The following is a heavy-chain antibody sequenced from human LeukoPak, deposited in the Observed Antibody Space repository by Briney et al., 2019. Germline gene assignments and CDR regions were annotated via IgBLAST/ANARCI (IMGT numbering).Heavy chain of an antibody. V-gene: IGHV4-59*01. D-gene: IGHD3-9*01. CDR1: GGSISSYY. CDR2: IYYSGST. CDR3: ARGYYDTLTSDAFDI. J-gene: IGHJ3*02. Sequence: SGTLSLTCTVSGGSISSYYWSWIRQPPGKGLEWIGYIYYSGSTNYNPSLKSRVTISVDTSKNQFSLKLSSVTAADTAEYYCARGYYDTLTSDAFDIWGQGTMVTVSS.